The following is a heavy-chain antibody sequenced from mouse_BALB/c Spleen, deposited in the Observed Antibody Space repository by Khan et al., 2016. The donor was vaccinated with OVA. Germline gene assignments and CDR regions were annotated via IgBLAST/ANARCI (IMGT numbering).Heavy chain of an antibody. Sequence: QVQLQQSGAPLARPGTSVKMSCKASGYTFTSYTIHWIKKRPGKGLEWIGYINPSNGYTNYNQKFKDKATLTTDQSSTTAYLRLCSLTSDDSAVYNCVRDVAYHRNDVRFAYWDRMNLV. CDR2: INPSNGYT. D-gene: IGHD2-14*01. J-gene: IGHJ3*01. CDR1: GYTFTSYT. CDR3: VRDVAYHRNDVRFAY. V-gene: IGHV1-4*01.